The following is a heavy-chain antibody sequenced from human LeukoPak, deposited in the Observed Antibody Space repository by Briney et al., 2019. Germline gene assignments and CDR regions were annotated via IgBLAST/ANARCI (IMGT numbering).Heavy chain of an antibody. Sequence: SETLSLTCAVYGGSFSGYYWSWIRQPPGKGLEWIGEINHSGSTNYNPSLKSRVTISVDTSKNQFSLKLSSVTAAGTAVYYCVINFDYWGQGTLVTVSS. CDR2: INHSGST. J-gene: IGHJ4*02. V-gene: IGHV4-34*01. CDR3: VINFDY. CDR1: GGSFSGYY. D-gene: IGHD2/OR15-2a*01.